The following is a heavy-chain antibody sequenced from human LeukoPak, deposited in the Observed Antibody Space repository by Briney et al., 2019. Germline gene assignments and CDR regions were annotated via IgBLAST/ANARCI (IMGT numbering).Heavy chain of an antibody. CDR1: GFTFSSYS. CDR2: ISSSSSYI. D-gene: IGHD2-15*01. CDR3: AYSTLGYCSGGSCPFPNS. Sequence: GGSLRLSCAASGFTFSSYSMNWVRQAPGKGLEWVSSISSSSSYIYYADSVKGRFTISRDNAKNSLYLQMNSLRAEDTAVYYCAYSTLGYCSGGSCPFPNSWGQGTMVTVSS. V-gene: IGHV3-21*04. J-gene: IGHJ3*01.